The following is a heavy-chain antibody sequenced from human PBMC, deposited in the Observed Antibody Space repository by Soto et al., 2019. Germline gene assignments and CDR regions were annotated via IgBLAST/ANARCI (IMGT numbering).Heavy chain of an antibody. CDR1: GGTFSSYA. CDR2: IIPIFGTA. D-gene: IGHD2-15*01. CDR3: ARGIAGGYCSGGSCYRSSWFDP. J-gene: IGHJ5*02. Sequence: QVQLVQSGAEVKKPGSSVKVSCKASGGTFSSYAISWVRQAPGQGLEWMGGIIPIFGTANYAQKFQGRVTITADESTSTAYMELRSLRSEDTAVYSCARGIAGGYCSGGSCYRSSWFDPWGQGTLVTVSS. V-gene: IGHV1-69*01.